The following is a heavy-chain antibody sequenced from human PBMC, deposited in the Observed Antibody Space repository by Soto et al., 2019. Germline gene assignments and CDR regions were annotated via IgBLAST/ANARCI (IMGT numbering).Heavy chain of an antibody. Sequence: QVQLQESGPGLVKPSQTLSLTCTVSGGSMNSGSYCWNWIRQHPGEGLEWIGCISYGGTTSYNPSLKSRVTISVDTSKNQFSLKLSSVTAADTAVYYCSRGILVRGQGTLITVSS. CDR1: GGSMNSGSYC. V-gene: IGHV4-31*03. J-gene: IGHJ4*02. CDR3: SRGILV. D-gene: IGHD6-6*01. CDR2: ISYGGTT.